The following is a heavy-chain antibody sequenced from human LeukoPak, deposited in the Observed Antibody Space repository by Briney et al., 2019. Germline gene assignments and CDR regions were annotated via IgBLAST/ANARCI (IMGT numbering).Heavy chain of an antibody. CDR2: IWYDGNNQ. Sequence: GGSLRLSCAASGFTLSSHGMHWVRQAPGKGLEWVAVIWYDGNNQYYADSGKGRFTISRDNSKNTLYLQMNSLRAEDTAVYYCARDRSTDAFDVWGQGTMVTVSS. CDR1: GFTLSSHG. D-gene: IGHD5/OR15-5a*01. J-gene: IGHJ3*01. CDR3: ARDRSTDAFDV. V-gene: IGHV3-33*01.